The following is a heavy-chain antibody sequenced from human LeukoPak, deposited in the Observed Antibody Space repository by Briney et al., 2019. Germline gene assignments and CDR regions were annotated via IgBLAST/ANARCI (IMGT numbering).Heavy chain of an antibody. CDR2: IYPGDSDT. J-gene: IGHJ2*01. CDR1: GYSFTSYR. CDR3: ARHRWGPPGVWYFDL. D-gene: IGHD7-27*01. Sequence: GESLKISCKGSGYSFTSYRIGWVRQMPGKGLEWMGIIYPGDSDTRYSPSFQGQVTISADKSISTAYLQWSSLKASDTAMYYCARHRWGPPGVWYFDLWGRGTLVTVSS. V-gene: IGHV5-51*01.